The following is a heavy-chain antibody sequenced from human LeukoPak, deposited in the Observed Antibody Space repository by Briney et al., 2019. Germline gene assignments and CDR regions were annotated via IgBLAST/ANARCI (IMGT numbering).Heavy chain of an antibody. CDR1: GFTFRSYV. CDR3: VKDLGIGGPSI. J-gene: IGHJ3*02. CDR2: LNTDGPWI. V-gene: IGHV3-23*01. D-gene: IGHD3-16*01. Sequence: GGSLRLSCAASGFTFRSYVMSWVRLAPGKGLEWVSGLNTDGPWIYYADSVKGRFTISRDNSENTLYLQMNSLRAEDTAAYYCVKDLGIGGPSIWGQGTRVTVSS.